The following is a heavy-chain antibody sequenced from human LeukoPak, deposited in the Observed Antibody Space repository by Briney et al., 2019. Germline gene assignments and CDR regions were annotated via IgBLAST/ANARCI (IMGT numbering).Heavy chain of an antibody. D-gene: IGHD3-22*01. V-gene: IGHV4-61*02. CDR1: GGSISSGSYY. Sequence: SETLSLTCTVSGGSISSGSYYWSWIRQPAGKGLEWIGRIYTSGSTNYNPSLKSRVTISVDTSKNQFSLKLSSVTAADTAVYYCARYYYDSSGYPFDYWGQGTLVTVSS. J-gene: IGHJ4*02. CDR2: IYTSGST. CDR3: ARYYYDSSGYPFDY.